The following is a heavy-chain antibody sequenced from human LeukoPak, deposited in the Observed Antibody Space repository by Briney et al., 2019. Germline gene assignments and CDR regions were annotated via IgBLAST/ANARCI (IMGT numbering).Heavy chain of an antibody. D-gene: IGHD6-13*01. Sequence: GGSLRLSCAASGFTFSSYGLNWVRQAPGEGLEWVSVISGSGGSTYYADSVKGRFTISRDNSKNTLYLQMNSLRAEDTAVYYCAKSGYSSSWSNAAVYNWFDPWGQGTLVTVSS. CDR1: GFTFSSYG. CDR2: ISGSGGST. CDR3: AKSGYSSSWSNAAVYNWFDP. V-gene: IGHV3-23*01. J-gene: IGHJ5*02.